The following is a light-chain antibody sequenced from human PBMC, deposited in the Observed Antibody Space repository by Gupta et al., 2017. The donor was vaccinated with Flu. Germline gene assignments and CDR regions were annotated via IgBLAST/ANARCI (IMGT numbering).Light chain of an antibody. CDR1: ALPNQC. J-gene: IGLJ2*01. Sequence: SSQLAHPPSLSVCPGQPAGLACPGDALPNQCAYWYQQKPGQAPVLVVRKDSERPSGIADRFSGSSSGTTVTFTISGVQAEDEADYYCQSADSTETYVVFGGGTKLTVL. V-gene: IGLV3-25*03. CDR3: QSADSTETYVV. CDR2: KDS.